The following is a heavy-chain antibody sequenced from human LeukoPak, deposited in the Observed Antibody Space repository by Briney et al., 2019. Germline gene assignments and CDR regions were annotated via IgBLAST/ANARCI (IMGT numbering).Heavy chain of an antibody. Sequence: GGSLRLSCAASGFTFSSYAMHWVRQAPGKGLEWVAFIWYDGTNRKYSGAVKGRFTISRDNSRNTLYLEMTSLRAEDSAVYYCARDIPFSRLDYWGQGTQVTVSS. D-gene: IGHD2/OR15-2a*01. CDR3: ARDIPFSRLDY. CDR2: IWYDGTNR. J-gene: IGHJ4*02. V-gene: IGHV3-33*08. CDR1: GFTFSSYA.